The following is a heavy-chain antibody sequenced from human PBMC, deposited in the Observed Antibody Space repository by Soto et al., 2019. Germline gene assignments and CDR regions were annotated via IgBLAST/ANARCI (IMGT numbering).Heavy chain of an antibody. V-gene: IGHV1-18*04. CDR3: ARDLEQWLVRNDY. D-gene: IGHD6-19*01. CDR2: ISIYNGKT. J-gene: IGHJ4*02. Sequence: ASVKVSCKASGYTFTSYSISWVRQAPGQGLEWMGWISIYNGKTNYARKFQGRVTMTTDTSTSTVYMELRSLRSDDTAVYYCARDLEQWLVRNDYWGQGTLVTVSS. CDR1: GYTFTSYS.